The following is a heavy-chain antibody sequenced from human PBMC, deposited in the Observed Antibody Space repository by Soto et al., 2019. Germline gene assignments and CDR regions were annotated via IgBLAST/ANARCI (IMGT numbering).Heavy chain of an antibody. CDR3: ARWLYGSGSYYFD. J-gene: IGHJ4*02. V-gene: IGHV1-18*01. D-gene: IGHD3-10*01. CDR1: GYTFINYG. Sequence: QVQLVQSGAEVKKPGASVKVSCKASGYTFINYGISWVRQAPGQGLEWMGWISPHNGNTNFAQNFQGRVTMTTDASTPTAYMELRSLRSDDTAVYYCARWLYGSGSYYFDWGQGTLVTVSS. CDR2: ISPHNGNT.